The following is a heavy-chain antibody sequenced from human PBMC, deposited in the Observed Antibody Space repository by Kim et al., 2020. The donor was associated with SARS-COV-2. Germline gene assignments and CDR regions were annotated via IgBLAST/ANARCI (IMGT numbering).Heavy chain of an antibody. V-gene: IGHV3-30*02. Sequence: KGRFTITRDNYKNTLYLQMNSLRAEDTAVYYCAKDRGGATKVVITTTGNYWGQGTLVTVSS. J-gene: IGHJ4*02. D-gene: IGHD3-22*01. CDR3: AKDRGGATKVVITTTGNY.